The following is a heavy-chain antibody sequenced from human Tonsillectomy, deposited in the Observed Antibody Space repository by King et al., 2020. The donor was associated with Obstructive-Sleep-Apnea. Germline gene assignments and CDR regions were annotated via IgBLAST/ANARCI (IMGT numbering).Heavy chain of an antibody. CDR2: ITGSGAGT. CDR3: PRGSSGPDS. CDR1: GFTFSSYA. Sequence: VQLVESGGALVQPGGSLRLSCAASGFTFSSYAMSWVRQAPGKGLEWVSSITGSGAGTYYADSVKGRFTISRDNSKNTLSLQMNSLRAEDTAIYYCPRGSSGPDSWGQGTLVTVSS. D-gene: IGHD6-19*01. V-gene: IGHV3-23*04. J-gene: IGHJ4*02.